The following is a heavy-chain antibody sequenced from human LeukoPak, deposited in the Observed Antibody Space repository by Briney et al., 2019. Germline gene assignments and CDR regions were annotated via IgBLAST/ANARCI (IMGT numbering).Heavy chain of an antibody. J-gene: IGHJ4*02. CDR2: ISSDGSNE. D-gene: IGHD3-10*01. Sequence: PGGSLRLSCVASGFSFRDFVMHWVRQPPGKGLEWVADISSDGSNEYYGDSMKGRFIISRDNSKNTLYLQMNSLRPDDTSVFYCARAGPESYTPFDYWGQGTLVTVSS. V-gene: IGHV3-30-3*01. CDR1: GFSFRDFV. CDR3: ARAGPESYTPFDY.